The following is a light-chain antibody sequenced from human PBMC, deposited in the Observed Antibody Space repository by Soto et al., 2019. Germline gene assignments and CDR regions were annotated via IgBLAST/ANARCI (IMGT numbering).Light chain of an antibody. J-gene: IGKJ4*01. CDR1: QTVGGNY. CDR3: QQYSVSPLS. CDR2: GAS. Sequence: EIVLTQSPDTLSLSPGGGATLSCRASQTVGGNYLAWYQHQPGQAPRLLIHGASSRATGIPDRFSGSGSGTDLTLTISRLEPEDFAVYYCQQYSVSPLSFGGGTKVDIK. V-gene: IGKV3-20*01.